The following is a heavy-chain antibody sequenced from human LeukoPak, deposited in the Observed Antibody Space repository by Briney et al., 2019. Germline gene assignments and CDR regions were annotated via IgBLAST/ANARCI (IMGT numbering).Heavy chain of an antibody. CDR2: IIPIFGTA. J-gene: IGHJ5*02. V-gene: IGHV1-69*05. D-gene: IGHD2-2*01. Sequence: GASVKVSCKASGGTFSSYAISWVRQAPGQGLEWMGRIIPIFGTANYAQKFQGRVTITTDESTSTAYMELSSLRSEDTAVYYCARERIGYCSSTSCHRWFDPWGQGTLVTVST. CDR1: GGTFSSYA. CDR3: ARERIGYCSSTSCHRWFDP.